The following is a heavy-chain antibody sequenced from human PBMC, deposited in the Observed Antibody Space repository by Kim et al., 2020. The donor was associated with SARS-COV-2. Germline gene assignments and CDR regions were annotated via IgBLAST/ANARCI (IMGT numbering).Heavy chain of an antibody. J-gene: IGHJ3*01. D-gene: IGHD2-8*02. CDR1: GFTVSDYY. Sequence: GGSLRLSCAGSGFTVSDYYMDWVRQAPGKGLEWVGRSRNKANSYTTEYAASVRGRFTISRDESKNSLFLQMNSLRTEDTAVYYCARETRTRFCTGGGCHDALELWGQGTMVTVSS. CDR2: SRNKANSYTT. V-gene: IGHV3-72*01. CDR3: ARETRTRFCTGGGCHDALEL.